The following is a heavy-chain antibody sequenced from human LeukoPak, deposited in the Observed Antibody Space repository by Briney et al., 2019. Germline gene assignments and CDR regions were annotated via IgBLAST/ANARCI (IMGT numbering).Heavy chain of an antibody. V-gene: IGHV4-39*07. CDR3: AREASGRGYSYGNFDY. CDR1: GGSISSSSYY. J-gene: IGHJ4*02. CDR2: IYHSGST. Sequence: SETLSLTCTVSGGSISSSSYYWGWIRQPPGKGLEWIGSIYHSGSTYYNPSLKSRVTISVDTSKNQFSLKLSSVTAADTAVYYCAREASGRGYSYGNFDYWGQGTLVTVSS. D-gene: IGHD5-18*01.